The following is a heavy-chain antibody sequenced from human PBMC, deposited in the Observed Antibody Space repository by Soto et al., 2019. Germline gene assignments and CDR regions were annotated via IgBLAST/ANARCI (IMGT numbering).Heavy chain of an antibody. CDR3: ARGRPYGMDV. Sequence: EVQLVESGGGLVQPGGSLRVSCAASGFTFGSYWMNWVRQAPGKGLVWVLRIDSDGSSTTYADSVKGRFTTSRDNAKNTLYLQMSSLRVEDTAVYYCARGRPYGMDVWGQGTTVTVSS. CDR1: GFTFGSYW. CDR2: IDSDGSST. J-gene: IGHJ6*02. V-gene: IGHV3-74*01.